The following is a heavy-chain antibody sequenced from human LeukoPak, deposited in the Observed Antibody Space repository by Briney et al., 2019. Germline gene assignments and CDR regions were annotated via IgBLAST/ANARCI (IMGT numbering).Heavy chain of an antibody. CDR1: GGSFSGYY. CDR2: INHSGST. V-gene: IGHV4-34*01. D-gene: IGHD3-10*01. J-gene: IGHJ5*02. Sequence: SETLSLTCAVYGGSFSGYYWSWIRQPPGKGLEWIGEINHSGSTNYNPSLKSRVTISVDTSKNQFSLKLSSVTAADTAVYYCARDLTYYYGSGSYPWFDPWGQGTLVTVSS. CDR3: ARDLTYYYGSGSYPWFDP.